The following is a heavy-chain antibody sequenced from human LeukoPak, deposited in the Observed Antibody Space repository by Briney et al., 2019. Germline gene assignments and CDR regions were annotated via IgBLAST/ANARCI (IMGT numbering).Heavy chain of an antibody. CDR2: VSYTGRT. Sequence: SETLSLTCTVSGGSISGHYWSWIRQPPGKRLEWIGYVSYTGRTKYNPSLQSRVTISIDTSKSQFPLKLTSVTSADTAVYSCARLLDNDISGDPDTFDVWGQGTTVIVSS. J-gene: IGHJ3*01. V-gene: IGHV4-59*11. CDR3: ARLLDNDISGDPDTFDV. CDR1: GGSISGHY. D-gene: IGHD3-22*01.